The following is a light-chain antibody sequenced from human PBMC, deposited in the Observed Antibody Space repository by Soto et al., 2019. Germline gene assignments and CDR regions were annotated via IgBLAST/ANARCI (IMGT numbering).Light chain of an antibody. CDR1: QSVSSN. V-gene: IGKV3-15*01. CDR2: GAS. J-gene: IGKJ3*01. Sequence: ETVFTQSPGTLSLSPGERATLSCRASQSVSSNLAWYQKKPGQAPRLLIYGASTRATGIPARFSGSGSGTDFTFTISSLQPEDIATYFCQQYENLPRFIFGPGTKVDTK. CDR3: QQYENLPRFI.